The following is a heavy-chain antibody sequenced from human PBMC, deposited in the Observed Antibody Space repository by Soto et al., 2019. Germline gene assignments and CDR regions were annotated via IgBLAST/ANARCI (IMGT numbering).Heavy chain of an antibody. CDR1: GFTFSTYW. CDR3: AREAQGVPPKDGSSHSLGYFEL. V-gene: IGHV3-7*05. D-gene: IGHD2-15*01. Sequence: VQLVESGGGLVQPGGSLRLSCAASGFTFSTYWMSWLRQAPGKGLEWVANIQQDGGDKYHVDSVKGRFTISRDNAKNTLYVQMSSLRTEDTAVYYCAREAQGVPPKDGSSHSLGYFELWGRGTLVTVSS. J-gene: IGHJ2*01. CDR2: IQQDGGDK.